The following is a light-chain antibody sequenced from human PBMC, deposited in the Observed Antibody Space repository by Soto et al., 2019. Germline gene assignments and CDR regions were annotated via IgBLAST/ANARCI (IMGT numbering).Light chain of an antibody. V-gene: IGLV2-8*01. CDR2: EVT. CDR1: SNDVGGYNF. CDR3: NSYAGRNTYV. Sequence: QSALTQPPSASGSPGQSVTISCTGTSNDVGGYNFVSWYQHHPGKAPKLIIYEVTKRPSGVPNRFSGSKSGNTASLTVSGLQAEDEADYYCNSYAGRNTYVFGTGTKLTVL. J-gene: IGLJ1*01.